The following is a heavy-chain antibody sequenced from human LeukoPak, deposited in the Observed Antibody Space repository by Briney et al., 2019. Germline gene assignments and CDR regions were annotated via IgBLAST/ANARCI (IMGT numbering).Heavy chain of an antibody. D-gene: IGHD6-6*01. V-gene: IGHV1-2*02. CDR3: ARGAYSSSEKKGTNDAFGI. J-gene: IGHJ3*02. Sequence: ALVKVSCKASGYTFTGYYMHWVRQAPGQGLEWMGWINPNSGGTNYAQKFQGRVTMTRDTSISTAYMELSRLRSDDTAVYYCARGAYSSSEKKGTNDAFGIWGQGTMVTVSS. CDR1: GYTFTGYY. CDR2: INPNSGGT.